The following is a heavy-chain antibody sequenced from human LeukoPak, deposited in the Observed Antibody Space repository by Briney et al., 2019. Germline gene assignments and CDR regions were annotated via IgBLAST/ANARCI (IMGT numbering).Heavy chain of an antibody. Sequence: LAGGSLRLSCAASGFTFDDYGMSWVRQAPGKGLEWVSGINWNGGGTGYADSVKGRFTISRGNAKNSLYLQMNSLRAEDTALYHCARDSQCSSTSCYLDYYYGMDVWGQGTTVTVSS. CDR1: GFTFDDYG. CDR2: INWNGGGT. D-gene: IGHD2-2*01. J-gene: IGHJ6*02. V-gene: IGHV3-20*01. CDR3: ARDSQCSSTSCYLDYYYGMDV.